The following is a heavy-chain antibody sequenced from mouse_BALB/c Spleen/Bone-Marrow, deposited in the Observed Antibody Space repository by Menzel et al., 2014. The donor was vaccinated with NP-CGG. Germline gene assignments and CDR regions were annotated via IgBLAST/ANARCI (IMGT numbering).Heavy chain of an antibody. V-gene: IGHV1-15*01. CDR2: IDPETGGN. D-gene: IGHD4-1*01. Sequence: QVQLQQPGAELVRPGASVTLSCKASGYTFTDYEIHWVKQTPVHGLEWIGAIDPETGGNAYNQKFKGKATLTADESSSTAYMELRSLTSEDSAVYYCTRNWDDYFDYWGQGTTLTVSS. J-gene: IGHJ2*01. CDR3: TRNWDDYFDY. CDR1: GYTFTDYE.